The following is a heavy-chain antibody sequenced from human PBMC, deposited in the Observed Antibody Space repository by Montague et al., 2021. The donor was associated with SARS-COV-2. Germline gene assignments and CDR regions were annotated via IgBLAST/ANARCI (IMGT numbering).Heavy chain of an antibody. V-gene: IGHV4-39*07. Sequence: SETLSLTCTVSDGSISSGSHYWGWIRQPPGKGLERIGSIYYSGSTYKNPSLKSRVTLSVDTSENHFSLKLSSVTAADTAVYYCARERSSGWDWGQGTLVTVSS. D-gene: IGHD6-19*01. CDR3: ARERSSGWD. J-gene: IGHJ4*02. CDR1: DGSISSGSHY. CDR2: IYYSGST.